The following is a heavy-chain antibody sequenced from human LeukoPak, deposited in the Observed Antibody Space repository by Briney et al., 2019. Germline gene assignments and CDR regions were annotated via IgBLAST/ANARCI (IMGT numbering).Heavy chain of an antibody. Sequence: GGSLRLSCAASGFTLTTYWMHWVRQAPGKGLVWVSHINSDGSITSYADSVKGRFTISRDNAKNTLYLQMNSLRAEDTAVYYCARDAVDTANAVWGQGTTVTVSS. V-gene: IGHV3-74*01. J-gene: IGHJ6*02. CDR3: ARDAVDTANAV. CDR1: GFTLTTYW. D-gene: IGHD5-18*01. CDR2: INSDGSIT.